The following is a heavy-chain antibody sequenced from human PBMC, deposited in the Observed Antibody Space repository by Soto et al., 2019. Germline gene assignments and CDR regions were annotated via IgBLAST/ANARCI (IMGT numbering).Heavy chain of an antibody. V-gene: IGHV6-1*01. CDR2: TYYRSKWYY. J-gene: IGHJ4*01. CDR1: GDSVSSNSAG. Sequence: PSQTLSLTCAITGDSVSSNSAGWSWVRQSPSRGLEWLGRTYYRSKWYYEYAVSVRGRITINPDTSKNQYSLQLNSVTSEDTAVYFCARGEQYSGRIFDYWGQGTLLTVSS. D-gene: IGHD1-26*01. CDR3: ARGEQYSGRIFDY.